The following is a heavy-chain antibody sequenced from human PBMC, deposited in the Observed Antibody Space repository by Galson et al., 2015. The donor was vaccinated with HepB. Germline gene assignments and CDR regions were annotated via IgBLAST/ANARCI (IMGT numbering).Heavy chain of an antibody. J-gene: IGHJ4*02. Sequence: SLRLSCATYGFTFSSHAMSWVRQAPGKGLEWVASISISGHRTYYADSVTGRFTIFRDNSQNTLHLQMNSLRLEDTAVYYCANEESPNDYWGQGTLVTVSS. CDR3: ANEESPNDY. V-gene: IGHV3-23*01. CDR1: GFTFSSHA. CDR2: ISISGHRT.